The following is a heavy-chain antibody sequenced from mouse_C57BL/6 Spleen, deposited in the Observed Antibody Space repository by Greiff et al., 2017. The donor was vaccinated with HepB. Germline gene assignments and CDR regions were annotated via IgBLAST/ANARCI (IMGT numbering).Heavy chain of an antibody. D-gene: IGHD1-1*01. CDR1: GYAFTNYL. Sequence: VQLQQSGAELVRPGTSVKVSCKASGYAFTNYLIEWVKQRPGQGLEWIGVINPGSGGTNYNEKFKGKATLTADESSSTAYMQLSSLTSEDSAVYFCARSYYYGEGFAYWGQGTLVTVSA. V-gene: IGHV1-54*01. J-gene: IGHJ3*01. CDR3: ARSYYYGEGFAY. CDR2: INPGSGGT.